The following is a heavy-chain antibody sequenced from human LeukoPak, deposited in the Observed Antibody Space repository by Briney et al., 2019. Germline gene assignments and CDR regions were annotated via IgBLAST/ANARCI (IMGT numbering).Heavy chain of an antibody. V-gene: IGHV3-53*01. D-gene: IGHD6-19*01. J-gene: IGHJ4*02. CDR2: IYSGGST. CDR3: ARDRGIAVAGLPLYYFDY. CDR1: GFTVSSNY. Sequence: PGGSLRLSCAASGFTVSSNYMSWVRQAPGKGLEWVSVIYSGGSTYYADSVKGRFTISRDNSKNTLYLQMNSLRAEDTAVYHCARDRGIAVAGLPLYYFDYWGQGTLVTVSS.